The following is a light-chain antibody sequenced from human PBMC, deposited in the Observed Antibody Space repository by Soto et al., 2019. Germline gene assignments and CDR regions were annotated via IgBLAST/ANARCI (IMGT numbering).Light chain of an antibody. CDR3: SSYTTRKTLV. J-gene: IGLJ2*01. Sequence: QSALPQPASVSGSAGHSITVSCTGTSSDVGGYNYVSWYQQHPGKAPKHMMYDVHNRPRGVSSRFSGSKSGNTASLTNSALQAEDDADYYCSSYTTRKTLVFGGGTKLTVL. V-gene: IGLV2-14*03. CDR1: SSDVGGYNY. CDR2: DVH.